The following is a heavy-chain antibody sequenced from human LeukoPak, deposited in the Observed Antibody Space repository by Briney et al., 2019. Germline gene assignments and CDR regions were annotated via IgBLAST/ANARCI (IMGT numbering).Heavy chain of an antibody. D-gene: IGHD3-3*01. CDR1: GGTFSSYA. Sequence: SVKVSCKASGGTFSSYAISWVRQAPGQGLEWMGGIIPIFGTANYAQKFQGRVTITAGESTSTAYVELSSLGSEDAAVYYCARASFYDFWSGYFPPDYWGQGTLVTVSS. V-gene: IGHV1-69*13. J-gene: IGHJ4*02. CDR2: IIPIFGTA. CDR3: ARASFYDFWSGYFPPDY.